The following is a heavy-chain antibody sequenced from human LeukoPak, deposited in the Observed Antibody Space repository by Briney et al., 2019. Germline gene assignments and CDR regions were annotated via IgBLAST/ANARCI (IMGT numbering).Heavy chain of an antibody. J-gene: IGHJ4*02. Sequence: SVKVSCKASGGTFSSYAISWVRQAPGQGREWMGGIIPIFGTANYAQKFQGRVTITTDESTSTAYMELSSLRSEDTAVYYCARAGDDYDFWSGLSYYFDYWGQGTLVTVSS. CDR3: ARAGDDYDFWSGLSYYFDY. CDR1: GGTFSSYA. CDR2: IIPIFGTA. D-gene: IGHD3-3*01. V-gene: IGHV1-69*05.